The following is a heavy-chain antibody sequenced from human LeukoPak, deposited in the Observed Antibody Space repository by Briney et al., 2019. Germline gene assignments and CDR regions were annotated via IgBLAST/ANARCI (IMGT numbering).Heavy chain of an antibody. J-gene: IGHJ6*03. CDR3: ARSEEQQLLDYYYYYYMDV. CDR1: GGTFSSYA. D-gene: IGHD6-13*01. Sequence: SVKVSCKASGGTFSSYAISWVRQAPGQGLEWMGRIIPILGIANYAQKFQGRVTITADKSTSTAYMELSSLRSEDTAVYYCARSEEQQLLDYYYYYYMDVWGQGTLVTVSS. V-gene: IGHV1-69*04. CDR2: IIPILGIA.